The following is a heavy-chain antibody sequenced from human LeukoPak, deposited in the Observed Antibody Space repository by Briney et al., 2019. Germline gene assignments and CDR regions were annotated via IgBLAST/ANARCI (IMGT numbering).Heavy chain of an antibody. CDR3: ARDLTGAIFDF. J-gene: IGHJ4*02. V-gene: IGHV3-74*01. D-gene: IGHD1-26*01. Sequence: GGSLRLSCAASGFTFSSYWIHWVRQAPGKGLVCVSRITSDGSSTSYADSVRGRFTIFRDNAKNTVYLQMNDLRAEDTALYYCARDLTGAIFDFWGQGTLVTVSS. CDR2: ITSDGSST. CDR1: GFTFSSYW.